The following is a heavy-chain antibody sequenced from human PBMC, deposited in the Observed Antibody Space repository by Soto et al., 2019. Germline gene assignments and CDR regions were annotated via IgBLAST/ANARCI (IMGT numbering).Heavy chain of an antibody. CDR2: MNPNSGNT. Sequence: ASVKVSCKASGYTFTSYDINWVRQATGQGLEWMGWMNPNSGNTGYAQKLQGRVTMTRNTSISTAYMELSSLRSEDTAVYYCARAVLRYFDWLSLNWFNPWGQGTLVTVSS. CDR1: GYTFTSYD. V-gene: IGHV1-8*01. J-gene: IGHJ5*02. D-gene: IGHD3-9*01. CDR3: ARAVLRYFDWLSLNWFNP.